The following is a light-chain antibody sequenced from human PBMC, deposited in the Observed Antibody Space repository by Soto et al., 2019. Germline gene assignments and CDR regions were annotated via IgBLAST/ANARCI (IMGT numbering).Light chain of an antibody. J-gene: IGKJ3*01. CDR3: QQRSN. V-gene: IGKV3-11*01. Sequence: EIAMTETPATLSVARGELAILSCRASQSVSNNLAWYQQKPGQPPRLLFYGAFNRAAGIPARFSGSGYWTDFTLTISSLEPEDSAVYYCQQRSNFGPGNKVDNK. CDR1: QSVSNN. CDR2: GAF.